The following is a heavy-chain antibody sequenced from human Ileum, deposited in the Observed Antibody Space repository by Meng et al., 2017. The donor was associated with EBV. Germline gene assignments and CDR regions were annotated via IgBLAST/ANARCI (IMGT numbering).Heavy chain of an antibody. CDR2: IYDSISRNT. CDR3: ATYAIGRGGSGY. D-gene: IGHD2-8*01. CDR1: GGSVRSENYP. Sequence: QRQLHESRQVLVKPSLNLALTCGVAGGSVRSENYPWSWIRQPPGKGREWIGFIYDSISRNTFYNPSLESRVTISLDTSKNQFSLKLSSVTAADTAVYYCATYAIGRGGSGYWGQGTLVTVSS. J-gene: IGHJ4*02. V-gene: IGHV4-30-4*01.